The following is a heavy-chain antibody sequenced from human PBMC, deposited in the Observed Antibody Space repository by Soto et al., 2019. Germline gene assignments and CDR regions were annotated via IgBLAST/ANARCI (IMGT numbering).Heavy chain of an antibody. V-gene: IGHV3-23*01. CDR3: AKDRSGSSGLRNYFDY. Sequence: GGSLRLSCAASGFTFSSYAMSWVRQAPGKGLEWVSAISGSGGSTYYADSVKGRFTISRDNSKNTLYLQMNSLRAEDTAVYYCAKDRSGSSGLRNYFDYWGQGTLVTVSS. D-gene: IGHD6-19*01. CDR1: GFTFSSYA. J-gene: IGHJ4*02. CDR2: ISGSGGST.